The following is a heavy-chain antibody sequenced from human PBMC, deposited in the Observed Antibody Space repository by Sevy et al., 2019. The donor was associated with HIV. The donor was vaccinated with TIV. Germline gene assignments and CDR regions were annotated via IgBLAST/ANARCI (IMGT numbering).Heavy chain of an antibody. V-gene: IGHV3-30*02. CDR2: IQYNGEKT. J-gene: IGHJ5*02. CDR1: GFTFSNFG. D-gene: IGHD3-3*01. Sequence: GGSLRLSCTVSGFTFSNFGMHWVRQAPGKGLEWVSFIQYNGEKTYYPDSVKGRFTISRDNSKSILYLQMNSLRPEDTAFYYCANGGNYDRLPRHESWGQGTLVTVSS. CDR3: ANGGNYDRLPRHES.